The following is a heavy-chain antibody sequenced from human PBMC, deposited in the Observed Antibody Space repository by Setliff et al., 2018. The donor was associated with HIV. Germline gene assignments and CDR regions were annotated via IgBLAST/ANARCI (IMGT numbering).Heavy chain of an antibody. J-gene: IGHJ3*02. D-gene: IGHD6-13*01. Sequence: GESLKISCQGSGYSFTSNWIGWVRQMPGKGLEWVGITHPVDSDTRYSPSFQGQVTISADKSISTAYLQWSTLKASDTAIYYCARHRHTAAGTLDAFDIWGQGTVVTVSS. CDR2: THPVDSDT. CDR3: ARHRHTAAGTLDAFDI. V-gene: IGHV5-51*01. CDR1: GYSFTSNW.